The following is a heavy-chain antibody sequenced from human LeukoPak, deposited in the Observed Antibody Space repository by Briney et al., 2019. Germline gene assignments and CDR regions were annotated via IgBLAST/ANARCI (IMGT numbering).Heavy chain of an antibody. CDR1: GFTFSDYF. J-gene: IGHJ4*02. V-gene: IGHV3-21*01. Sequence: GGSLRLSWAASGFTFSDYFMNWVRQAPGKGLEWVSSMSRSSSYIYYADSVKGRFTISRDNAKNSLYLQMNSLRAEDTAVYYCARGARYSSSHDYWGQGTLVTVSS. CDR3: ARGARYSSSHDY. CDR2: MSRSSSYI. D-gene: IGHD6-13*01.